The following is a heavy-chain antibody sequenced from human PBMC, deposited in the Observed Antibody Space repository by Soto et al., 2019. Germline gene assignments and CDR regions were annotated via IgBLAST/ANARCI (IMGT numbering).Heavy chain of an antibody. CDR2: INPNSGGT. J-gene: IGHJ4*02. CDR3: ARGGIVAKNCSGGSCTPFDY. D-gene: IGHD2-15*01. V-gene: IGHV1-2*04. Sequence: QVQLVQSGAEVKKPGASVKVSCKASGYTFTGYYMHWVRQAPGQGLEWMGWINPNSGGTNYAQKCQGWVTMTRDTSISTAYMELSRLRSDDTAVYYCARGGIVAKNCSGGSCTPFDYWGQGTLVTVSS. CDR1: GYTFTGYY.